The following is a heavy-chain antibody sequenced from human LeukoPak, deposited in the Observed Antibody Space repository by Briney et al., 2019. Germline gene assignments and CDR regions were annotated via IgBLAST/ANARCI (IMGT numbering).Heavy chain of an antibody. V-gene: IGHV1-69*05. CDR2: IIPIFGTA. CDR3: ATDSLPSDGSGSYYILFDY. Sequence: SVKVSCKASGGTFSSYAISWVRQAPGQGLEWMGRIIPIFGTANYAQKFQGRVTITTDESTSAAYMELSSLRSEDTAVYYCATDSLPSDGSGSYYILFDYWGQGTLVTVSS. J-gene: IGHJ4*02. D-gene: IGHD3-10*01. CDR1: GGTFSSYA.